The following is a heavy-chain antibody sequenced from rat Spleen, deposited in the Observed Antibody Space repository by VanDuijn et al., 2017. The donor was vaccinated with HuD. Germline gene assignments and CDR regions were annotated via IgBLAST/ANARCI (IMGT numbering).Heavy chain of an antibody. J-gene: IGHJ2*01. CDR1: GLSFSNYD. D-gene: IGHD2-5*01. CDR3: TRGGYFRH. CDR2: SINTGGST. V-gene: IGHV5-25*01. Sequence: EVQLVESGGGLVQPGRSMKLSCAASGLSFSNYDMAWVRQAPGKGLEWVASSINTGGSTYYADSVKGRFTISRDNAKSTLYLKMNSLRSEDTATYYCTRGGYFRHWGQGVMVTVSS.